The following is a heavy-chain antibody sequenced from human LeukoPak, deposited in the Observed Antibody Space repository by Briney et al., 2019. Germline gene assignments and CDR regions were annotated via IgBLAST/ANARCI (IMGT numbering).Heavy chain of an antibody. CDR1: GFTFSSYA. CDR3: ARQIGYCSSGTCYFDF. Sequence: GGSLRLSCAASGFTFSSYAMSWVRQAPGKGLEWVSAISSSGSDTYHADSVKGRFTISRDKSKNTLYLQMNSLRAEDTAVYYCARQIGYCSSGTCYFDFWGQGSLVTVSS. V-gene: IGHV3-23*01. J-gene: IGHJ4*02. D-gene: IGHD2-15*01. CDR2: ISSSGSDT.